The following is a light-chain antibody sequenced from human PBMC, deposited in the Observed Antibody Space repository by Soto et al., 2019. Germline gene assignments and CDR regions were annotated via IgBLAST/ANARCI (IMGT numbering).Light chain of an antibody. CDR2: DVS. V-gene: IGLV2-14*01. CDR1: SSDVGGYNY. CDR3: SSYTTSGSLV. Sequence: QSALTQPASVSGSPGQSITISCTGTSSDVGGYNYVSWYQQHPGKAPNLMIYDVSNRTSGVSNRFSGSKSGNTASLPISGLQDEDEADYYCSSYTTSGSLVFGGGTKLTVL. J-gene: IGLJ2*01.